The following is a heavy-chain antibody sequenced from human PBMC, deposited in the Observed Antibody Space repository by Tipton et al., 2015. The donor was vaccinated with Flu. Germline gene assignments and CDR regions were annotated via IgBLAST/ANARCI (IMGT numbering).Heavy chain of an antibody. V-gene: IGHV4-4*07. D-gene: IGHD6-13*01. J-gene: IGHJ5*02. CDR3: ARSLSGMIAAASVNWFDP. CDR1: GGSISSYY. CDR2: IYTSGST. Sequence: TLSLTCTVSGGSISSYYWSWIRQPAGKGLEWIGRIYTSGSTNYNPSLKSRVTMSVDTSKNQFSLKLSSVTAADTAVYYCARSLSGMIAAASVNWFDPWGQGTLVTVSS.